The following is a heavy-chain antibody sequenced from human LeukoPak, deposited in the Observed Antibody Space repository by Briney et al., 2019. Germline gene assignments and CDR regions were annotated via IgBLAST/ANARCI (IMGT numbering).Heavy chain of an antibody. J-gene: IGHJ5*01. V-gene: IGHV4-39*01. Sequence: PSETLSLTCTVSGGSISSSSYYWGWIRQPPGKGLEWIGSIYYSGSTYYNPSLKSRVTISVDTSKNQFSLKLSSVTAADTAVYFCARGGINQIVVVTAVRWFDSWGQGTLVTVSS. CDR1: GGSISSSSYY. D-gene: IGHD2-21*02. CDR3: ARGGINQIVVVTAVRWFDS. CDR2: IYYSGST.